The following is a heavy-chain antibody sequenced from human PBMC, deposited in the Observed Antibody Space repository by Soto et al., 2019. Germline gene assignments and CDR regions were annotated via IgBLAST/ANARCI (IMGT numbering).Heavy chain of an antibody. CDR3: ARGGIWSGKKYYYYYHMDV. V-gene: IGHV1-8*01. Sequence: ASVKVSCKASGYTFTSYDINWVRQATGQGLEWMGWMNPNSGNTGYAQKFQGRVTMTRNTSISTAYMELSSLRSEDTAVYYCARGGIWSGKKYYYYYHMDVWGKGTTVTVSS. D-gene: IGHD3-3*01. CDR2: MNPNSGNT. J-gene: IGHJ6*03. CDR1: GYTFTSYD.